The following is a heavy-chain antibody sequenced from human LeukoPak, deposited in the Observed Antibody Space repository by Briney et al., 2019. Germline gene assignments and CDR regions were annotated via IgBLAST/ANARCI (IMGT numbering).Heavy chain of an antibody. CDR1: GDSVSSNSAA. CDR2: TYYRSKWYN. J-gene: IGHJ4*02. Sequence: SQTLSLTCAISGDSVSSNSAAWNWIRQSPSRGLEWLGRTYYRSKWYNDYAVSVKSRITINPDTSKNQFSLQLNSVTPEDTAVYYCARGDVGGYSGYDYGGFDYWGQGTLVTVSS. CDR3: ARGDVGGYSGYDYGGFDY. D-gene: IGHD5-12*01. V-gene: IGHV6-1*01.